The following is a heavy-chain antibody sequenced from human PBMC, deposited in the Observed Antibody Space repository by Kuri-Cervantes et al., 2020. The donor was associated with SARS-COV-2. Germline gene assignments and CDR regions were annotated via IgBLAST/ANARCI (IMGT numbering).Heavy chain of an antibody. CDR2: INHSGST. J-gene: IGHJ4*02. CDR1: GGSFSGYY. V-gene: IGHV4-34*01. D-gene: IGHD1-26*01. Sequence: ESLKISCAVYGGSFSGYYWSWIRQPPGKGLEWIGEINHSGSTNYTPSLESCVTISVDTSKNQFSLKLSSVTAAETAVYYCASGWYPVGASILYYFDYWGQGTLVTVSS. CDR3: ASGWYPVGASILYYFDY.